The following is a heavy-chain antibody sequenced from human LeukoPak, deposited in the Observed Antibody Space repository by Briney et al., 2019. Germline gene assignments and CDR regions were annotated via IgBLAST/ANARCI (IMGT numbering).Heavy chain of an antibody. J-gene: IGHJ4*02. CDR2: XYXXXST. CDR3: ARQIRGLLWFGETFDY. V-gene: IGHV4-39*01. Sequence: PSETLSLTCTVSGGSISSSSYXXXXXXXXXXXXXXXXXXXYXXXSTYYNPSXKXXXXXSVXXXXNQFSLKLSSVTAADTAVYYCARQIRGLLWFGETFDYWGQGTLVTVSS. D-gene: IGHD3-10*01. CDR1: GGSISSSSYX.